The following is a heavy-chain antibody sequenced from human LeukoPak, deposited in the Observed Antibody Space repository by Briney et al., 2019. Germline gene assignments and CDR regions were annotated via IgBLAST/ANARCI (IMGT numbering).Heavy chain of an antibody. CDR3: ARGGRSSYGMDV. CDR1: GYSFATYW. V-gene: IGHV5-51*01. D-gene: IGHD1-26*01. CDR2: IYPGDSDT. J-gene: IGHJ6*02. Sequence: GESLKISCKASGYSFATYWIGWVCQMPGKGLEWMGIIYPGDSDTRYSPSFQGRVIISADKSISTAYLQWSSLKASDSAMYYCARGGRSSYGMDVWGQGTTVTVSS.